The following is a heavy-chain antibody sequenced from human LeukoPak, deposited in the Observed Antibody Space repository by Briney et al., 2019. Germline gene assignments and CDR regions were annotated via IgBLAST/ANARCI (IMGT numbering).Heavy chain of an antibody. Sequence: SETLSLTCAVYGGSFSGYYWSWIRQPPGKGLEWIGEINHSGSTNYNPSLKSRVTISVDTSKNQFSLKLSSVTAADTAVYYCARELYSGSYYYYYYMDVWGKGTTVTVSS. CDR1: GGSFSGYY. CDR2: INHSGST. CDR3: ARELYSGSYYYYYYMDV. J-gene: IGHJ6*03. D-gene: IGHD1-26*01. V-gene: IGHV4-34*01.